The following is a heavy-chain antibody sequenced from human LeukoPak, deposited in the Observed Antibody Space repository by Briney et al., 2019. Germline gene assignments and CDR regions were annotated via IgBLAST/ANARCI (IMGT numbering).Heavy chain of an antibody. D-gene: IGHD3-10*01. CDR2: IIPIFGTA. CDR1: GGTFSSYA. J-gene: IGHJ3*02. CDR3: ARAGSGWFGESDDAFDI. V-gene: IGHV1-69*06. Sequence: GASVKVSCTASGGTFSSYAISWVRQAPGQGLEWMGGIIPIFGTANYAQKFQGRVTITADKSTSTAYMELSSLRSEDTAVYYCARAGSGWFGESDDAFDIWGQGTMVTVSS.